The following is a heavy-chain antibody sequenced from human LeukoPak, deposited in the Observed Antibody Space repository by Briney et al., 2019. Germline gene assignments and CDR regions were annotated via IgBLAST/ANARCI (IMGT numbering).Heavy chain of an antibody. Sequence: GGSLRLSCAASGITFSSYGMSWVRQAPGKGLEWVSSISSSSSYIYYADSVKGRFTISRDNAKNSLYLQMNSLRAEDTAVYYCATGRDCSGGSCYSVYWGQGTLVTVSS. V-gene: IGHV3-21*01. J-gene: IGHJ4*02. CDR2: ISSSSSYI. D-gene: IGHD2-15*01. CDR1: GITFSSYG. CDR3: ATGRDCSGGSCYSVY.